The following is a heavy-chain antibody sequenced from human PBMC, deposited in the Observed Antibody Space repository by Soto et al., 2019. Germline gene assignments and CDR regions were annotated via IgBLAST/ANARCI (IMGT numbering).Heavy chain of an antibody. Sequence: GGSLRLSCAASGFTFSSYGMHWVRQAPGKGLEWVAVIWYDGSNKYYADSVKGRFTISRDNSKNTLYLQMNSLRAEDTAVYYCARERERGLDDAFDIWGQGTMVTVSS. CDR1: GFTFSSYG. CDR3: ARERERGLDDAFDI. CDR2: IWYDGSNK. J-gene: IGHJ3*02. D-gene: IGHD1-1*01. V-gene: IGHV3-33*01.